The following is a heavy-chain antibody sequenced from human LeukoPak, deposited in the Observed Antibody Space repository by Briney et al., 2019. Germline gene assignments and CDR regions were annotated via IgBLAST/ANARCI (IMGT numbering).Heavy chain of an antibody. CDR2: ISYDGSNE. Sequence: GGSLRLSCAASGFTFSSYAMHWVRQAPGKGLEWVAVISYDGSNEYYADSVKGRFTISRDNSKNTLYLQMNSLRAEDTAAYYCARDHSSSWYYFDYWGQGTLVTVSS. D-gene: IGHD6-13*01. CDR3: ARDHSSSWYYFDY. CDR1: GFTFSSYA. V-gene: IGHV3-30-3*01. J-gene: IGHJ4*02.